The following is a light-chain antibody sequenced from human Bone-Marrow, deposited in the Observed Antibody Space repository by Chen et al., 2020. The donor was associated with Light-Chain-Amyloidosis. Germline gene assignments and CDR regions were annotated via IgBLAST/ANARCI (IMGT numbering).Light chain of an antibody. J-gene: IGLJ3*02. CDR1: NIGSTS. CDR2: DDS. CDR3: QVWDRSSDRPV. V-gene: IGLV3-21*02. Sequence: SYVLTQPSSLSVAPGQTATIACGGNNIGSTSVHCYQQPPGQAPLLVVYDDSDLPSGIPERLSGAHSGNTAPLTIGRVEAGDEADYYCQVWDRSSDRPVFGGGTKLTVL.